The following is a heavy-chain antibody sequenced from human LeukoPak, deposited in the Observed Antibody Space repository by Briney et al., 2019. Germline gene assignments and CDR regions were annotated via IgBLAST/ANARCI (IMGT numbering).Heavy chain of an antibody. V-gene: IGHV3-23*01. J-gene: IGHJ5*02. CDR3: VGSGYSVPNWFDP. CDR2: ISGSGGST. D-gene: IGHD3-3*01. Sequence: GGSLRLSCAASGFTFSSYAMSWVRQAPGKGLEWVSAISGSGGSTYYADSVKGRFTISRDNSKNTLYLQMNSLRAEDTAVYYCVGSGYSVPNWFDPWGQETLVTVSS. CDR1: GFTFSSYA.